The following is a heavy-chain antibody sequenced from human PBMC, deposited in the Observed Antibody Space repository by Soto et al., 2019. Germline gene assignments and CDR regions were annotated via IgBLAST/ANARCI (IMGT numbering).Heavy chain of an antibody. Sequence: QVQLVQSGAEVKKPGASVKVSCKASGYTFTSYDINWVRQATGQGLEWMGWMNPNSGNTGYAQKFQGRVTMTRNTPIRTAYMELSSLRSEDTAVYYCARRDCSSTSCPDGMDVWGQGTTVTFSS. CDR1: GYTFTSYD. CDR2: MNPNSGNT. V-gene: IGHV1-8*01. D-gene: IGHD2-2*01. J-gene: IGHJ6*02. CDR3: ARRDCSSTSCPDGMDV.